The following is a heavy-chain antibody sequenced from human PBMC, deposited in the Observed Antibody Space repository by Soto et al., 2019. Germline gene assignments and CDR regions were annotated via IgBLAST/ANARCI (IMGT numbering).Heavy chain of an antibody. J-gene: IGHJ3*02. CDR1: GFSFGTYV. CDR3: AMTRLYDTGTNDYHRDALDI. CDR2: ISGSGGRI. V-gene: IGHV3-23*01. D-gene: IGHD3-22*01. Sequence: EVQLLESGEGMVEPRGSLKLSCAASGFSFGTYVMNWVRQAPGKGLEWVSGISGSGGRIYSADSVKGRFTISRDNSRNTLYLQMNSLRAEDTAIYYCAMTRLYDTGTNDYHRDALDIWGQGTQVIVSS.